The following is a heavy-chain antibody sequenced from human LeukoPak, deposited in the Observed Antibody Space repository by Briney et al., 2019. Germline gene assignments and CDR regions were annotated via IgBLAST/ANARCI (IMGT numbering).Heavy chain of an antibody. CDR1: GGSISSSYSY. J-gene: IGHJ6*02. CDR2: IYYSGST. CDR3: ARAHSIASYYYGVDV. D-gene: IGHD2/OR15-2a*01. Sequence: TSETLSLICTVSGGSISSSYSYWGWIRQPPGKGLEWIGNIYYSGSTYYSPSLTSRVTVSVDTSENQFSLKLSSVTAADTAVYYCARAHSIASYYYGVDVWGQGTTVTVSS. V-gene: IGHV4-39*07.